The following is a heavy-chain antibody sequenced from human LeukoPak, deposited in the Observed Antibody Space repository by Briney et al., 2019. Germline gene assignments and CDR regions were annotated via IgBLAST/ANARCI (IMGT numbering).Heavy chain of an antibody. V-gene: IGHV4-30-2*01. CDR1: GGSIYGGGYY. CDR3: ARDEVGAAAVGAGENWFDP. CDR2: IYHSGTT. J-gene: IGHJ5*02. Sequence: SQTLSLTCTVSGGSIYGGGYYWSWIRQPPGKGLEWIGYIYHSGTTYYNPSLKSRVTISIDRSKNQFSLKLSSVTAADTAVYYCARDEVGAAAVGAGENWFDPWGQGTLVTVSS. D-gene: IGHD6-13*01.